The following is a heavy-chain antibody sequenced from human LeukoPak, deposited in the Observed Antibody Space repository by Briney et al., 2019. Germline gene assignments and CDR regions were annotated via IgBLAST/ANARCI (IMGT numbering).Heavy chain of an antibody. CDR1: GGSISSSSYY. CDR2: IYYSGST. V-gene: IGHV4-61*01. D-gene: IGHD3-10*01. CDR3: ARVLGSYYYYYMDV. J-gene: IGHJ6*03. Sequence: SETLSLTCTVSGGSISSSSYYWSWIRQPPGKGLEWIGYIYYSGSTNYNPSLKSRVTISVDTSKNQFSLKLSSVTAADTAVYYCARVLGSYYYYYMDVWGKGTTVTVSS.